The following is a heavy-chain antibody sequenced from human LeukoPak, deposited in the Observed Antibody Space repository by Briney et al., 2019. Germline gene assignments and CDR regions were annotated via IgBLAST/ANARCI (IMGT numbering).Heavy chain of an antibody. J-gene: IGHJ4*02. CDR1: GFTFSSSW. CDR2: IREDGSEK. CDR3: AKGPRALEHYTHLFDY. D-gene: IGHD1/OR15-1a*01. Sequence: PGGSLRLSCAASGFTFSSSWMTWVRQAPGKGLEWVASIREDGSEKTSVDSVKGRFTISRDNAKNSLYLQMDSLRAEDTAIYYCAKGPRALEHYTHLFDYWGQGTLVTVSS. V-gene: IGHV3-7*03.